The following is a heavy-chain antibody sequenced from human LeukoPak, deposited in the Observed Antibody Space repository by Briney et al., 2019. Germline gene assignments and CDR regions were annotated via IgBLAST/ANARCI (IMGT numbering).Heavy chain of an antibody. CDR1: GFTFSDYY. V-gene: IGHV3-11*04. Sequence: GGSLRLTCAASGFTFSDYYMSWIRQAPGKGLEWVSYISSSGSTIYYADSVKGRFTISRDNAKNSLYLQMNSLRAEDTAVYYCARCLVANDAFDIWGQGTMVTVSS. J-gene: IGHJ3*02. CDR2: ISSSGSTI. CDR3: ARCLVANDAFDI. D-gene: IGHD5-12*01.